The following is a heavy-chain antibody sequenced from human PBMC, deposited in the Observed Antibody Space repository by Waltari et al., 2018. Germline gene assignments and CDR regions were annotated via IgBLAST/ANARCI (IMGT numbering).Heavy chain of an antibody. CDR2: ISNSGSTM. V-gene: IGHV3-48*03. CDR1: GFSIWNYA. CDR3: ARPSTEYYYYYYYIDV. Sequence: EMQVVESGGGLVQRGGSVRLSCEASGFSIWNYAMNWIRQAPGKGLEWVSYISNSGSTMYYADSVKGRFTISRDNAKNSLYLEMNSLRAEDTAIYYCARPSTEYYYYYYYIDVWGKGTTVTVS. J-gene: IGHJ6*03.